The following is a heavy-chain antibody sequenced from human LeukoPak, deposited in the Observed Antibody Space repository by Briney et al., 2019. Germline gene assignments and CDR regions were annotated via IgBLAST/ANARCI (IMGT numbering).Heavy chain of an antibody. J-gene: IGHJ4*02. CDR1: GYSLTSYW. Sequence: PGESLKISCKGSGYSLTSYWISWVRQMPGKGLEWMGRIDPSDSYTNYSPSFQGHVTISADKSISTAYLQWSSLKASDTAMYYCARIAYCGGDCYSYFDYWGQGTLVTVSS. CDR2: IDPSDSYT. CDR3: ARIAYCGGDCYSYFDY. V-gene: IGHV5-10-1*01. D-gene: IGHD2-21*02.